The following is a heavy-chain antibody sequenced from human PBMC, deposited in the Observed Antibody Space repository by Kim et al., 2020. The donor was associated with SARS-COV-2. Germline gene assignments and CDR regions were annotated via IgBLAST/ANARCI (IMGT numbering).Heavy chain of an antibody. CDR3: MKGGWGSIWDH. V-gene: IGHV3-23*01. CDR1: GFTFTGYA. D-gene: IGHD3-16*01. J-gene: IGHJ4*02. CDR2: LDGSDGTT. Sequence: GGSLRLSCTTSGFTFTGYAMSWVRQAPGKGLEWVSSLDGSDGTTYYVDSGKGRFTISRDNSKNTLYLQMSTLRADDTAVNYRMKGGWGSIWDHWGQGTLV.